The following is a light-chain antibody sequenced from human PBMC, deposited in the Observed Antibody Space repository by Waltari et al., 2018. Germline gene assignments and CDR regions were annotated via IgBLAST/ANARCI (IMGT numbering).Light chain of an antibody. J-gene: IGKJ1*01. V-gene: IGKV3-15*01. CDR3: QQYNDWPLT. Sequence: EIVMTQSPATLSASPGERVTLSCRASQSVNSRLAWYQQIPGQAPTLLIYGASTRATGIPARFSGSGSATEFTLTISSLQSEDFAVYYCQQYNDWPLTFGQGTKVEIK. CDR1: QSVNSR. CDR2: GAS.